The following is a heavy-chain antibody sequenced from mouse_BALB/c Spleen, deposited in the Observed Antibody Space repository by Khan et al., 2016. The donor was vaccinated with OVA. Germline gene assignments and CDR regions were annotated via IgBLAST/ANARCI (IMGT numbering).Heavy chain of an antibody. CDR3: TRPSYYGNPWFTY. CDR1: GFAFNSYD. Sequence: EVVLVVSGGGLVKPGGSLKLSCEVSGFAFNSYDMSWVRQTPEKRLEWVATISSTGSYTYYPDSVKGRFTISRDTARNTLYLQMSSLRSEDTALYYGTRPSYYGNPWFTYWGQGTLVTVSA. V-gene: IGHV5-9*02. CDR2: ISSTGSYT. D-gene: IGHD2-10*01. J-gene: IGHJ3*01.